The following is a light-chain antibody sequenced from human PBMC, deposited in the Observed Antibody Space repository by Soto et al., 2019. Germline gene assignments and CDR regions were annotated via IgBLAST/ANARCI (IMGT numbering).Light chain of an antibody. CDR1: QSLLHSNGHNV. V-gene: IGKV2-28*01. CDR2: MGS. Sequence: DIVMTQSPLSLVVTPGEPASISCRSSQSLLHSNGHNVLDWYVQKAGQSPPLLIYMGSNRASGVPDRFSGSGSGTDFTLEISRVEAEDAGVYYCLEALQTWTFGQGTKVEIK. CDR3: LEALQTWT. J-gene: IGKJ1*01.